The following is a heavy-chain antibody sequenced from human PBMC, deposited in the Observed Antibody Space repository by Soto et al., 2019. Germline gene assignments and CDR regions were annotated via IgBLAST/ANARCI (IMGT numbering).Heavy chain of an antibody. Sequence: GGSLRLSCAASGFTFNNYAMSWVRQAPGKGLEWVSGISGSGGSTHYADSAKGRFTISRDNSKNTLYLQMNSLRAEDTAVYFCAKDGYSSSWYGFFAPWGQGALVTVSS. CDR2: ISGSGGST. CDR1: GFTFNNYA. D-gene: IGHD6-13*01. V-gene: IGHV3-23*01. CDR3: AKDGYSSSWYGFFAP. J-gene: IGHJ5*02.